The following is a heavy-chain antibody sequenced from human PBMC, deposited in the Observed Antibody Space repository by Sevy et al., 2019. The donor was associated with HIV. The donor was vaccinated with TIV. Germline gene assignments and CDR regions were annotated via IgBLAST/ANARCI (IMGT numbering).Heavy chain of an antibody. D-gene: IGHD3-22*01. V-gene: IGHV1-2*06. CDR3: ARDGDSSALGWFDP. CDR2: INPNSGGT. J-gene: IGHJ5*02. Sequence: ASVKVSCKASGYTFTGYYMHWVRQAPGQGLEWMGRINPNSGGTNYAQKFQGRVTMTRDTSFSTAYMELGRLGSDDTAGYYCARDGDSSALGWFDPWGQGTLVTVSS. CDR1: GYTFTGYY.